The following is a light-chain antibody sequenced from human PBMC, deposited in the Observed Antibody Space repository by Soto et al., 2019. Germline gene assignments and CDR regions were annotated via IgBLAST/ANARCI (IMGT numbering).Light chain of an antibody. CDR2: WAS. Sequence: DIVMTQSPDSLAVSLGARATISCKSSQNILYPSNNKSYLAWYQQKPGQPPKLLIYWASTRESGVPDRFSGSGSGTDFTLTISGLQAEDVAVYYCHQYYITPYTFGQGTKLEIK. CDR3: HQYYITPYT. CDR1: QNILYPSNNKSY. J-gene: IGKJ2*01. V-gene: IGKV4-1*01.